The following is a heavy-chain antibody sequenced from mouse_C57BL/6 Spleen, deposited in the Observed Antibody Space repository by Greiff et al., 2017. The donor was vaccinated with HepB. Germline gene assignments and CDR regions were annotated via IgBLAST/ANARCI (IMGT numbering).Heavy chain of an antibody. CDR1: GFTFSSYG. V-gene: IGHV5-6*01. CDR3: ARHITATGYFDY. CDR2: ISSGGSYT. Sequence: EVQRVESGGDLVKPGGSLKLSCAASGFTFSSYGMSWVRQTPDKRLEWVATISSGGSYTYYPDSVKGRFTISRDNAKNTLYLQMSSLKSEDTAMYYCARHITATGYFDYWGQGTTLTVSS. J-gene: IGHJ2*01. D-gene: IGHD1-3*01.